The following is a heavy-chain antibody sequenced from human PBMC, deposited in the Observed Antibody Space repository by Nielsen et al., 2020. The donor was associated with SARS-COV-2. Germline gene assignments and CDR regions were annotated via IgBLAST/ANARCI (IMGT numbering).Heavy chain of an antibody. CDR1: GFTFSSYA. Sequence: GGSLRLSCAASGFTFSSYAMHWVRQAPGKGLEWVAVISYDGSNKYYADSVKGRFTISRDNSKNTLYLQMNSLGAEDTAVYYCARDGGYCSGGSCYGVLDYWGQGTLVTVSS. D-gene: IGHD2-15*01. CDR2: ISYDGSNK. V-gene: IGHV3-30-3*01. CDR3: ARDGGYCSGGSCYGVLDY. J-gene: IGHJ4*02.